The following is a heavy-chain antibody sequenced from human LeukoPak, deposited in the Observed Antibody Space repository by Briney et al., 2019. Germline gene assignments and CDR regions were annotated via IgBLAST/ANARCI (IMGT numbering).Heavy chain of an antibody. CDR1: GDSISSGDYS. V-gene: IGHV4-30-4*07. Sequence: KTSETLSLTCAVSGDSISSGDYSWSWIRQPPGKGLEWIGYIYNSGTTNYNPSLKSRVTISVDTSKNQFSLKLSSVTAADTAVYYCARGGYCSSTSCYSGNMYNWFDPWGQGTLVTVSS. CDR3: ARGGYCSSTSCYSGNMYNWFDP. J-gene: IGHJ5*02. D-gene: IGHD2-2*01. CDR2: IYNSGTT.